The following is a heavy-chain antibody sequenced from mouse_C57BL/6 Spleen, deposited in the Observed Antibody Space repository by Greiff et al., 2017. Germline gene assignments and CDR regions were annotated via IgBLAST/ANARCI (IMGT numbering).Heavy chain of an antibody. CDR2: INPNNGGT. CDR1: GYTFTDYN. CDR3: ARSMVTTPFAY. V-gene: IGHV1-22*01. Sequence: EVQLQQSGPELVKPGASVKMSCKASGYTFTDYNMHWVKQSHGKSLEWIGYINPNNGGTSYNQKFKGKATLTVNKSSSTAYMELRSLTSEDSAVYCCARSMVTTPFAYWGQGTLVTVSA. J-gene: IGHJ3*01. D-gene: IGHD2-2*01.